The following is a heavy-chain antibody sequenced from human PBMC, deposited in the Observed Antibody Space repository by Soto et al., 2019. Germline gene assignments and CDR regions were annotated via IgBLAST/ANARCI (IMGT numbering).Heavy chain of an antibody. D-gene: IGHD6-13*01. CDR3: ARQLPPYSRSTLGAVN. Sequence: SSETLSLTCAVSGGSISTGTYYWGWIRQPPGRGLEWIGIIYYSGSTYYNPSLKSRVTLSVDTSKNQFSLKLNSVTAADTAIYYCARQLPPYSRSTLGAVNWGPGTLVTVSS. J-gene: IGHJ4*02. CDR2: IYYSGST. CDR1: GGSISTGTYY. V-gene: IGHV4-39*01.